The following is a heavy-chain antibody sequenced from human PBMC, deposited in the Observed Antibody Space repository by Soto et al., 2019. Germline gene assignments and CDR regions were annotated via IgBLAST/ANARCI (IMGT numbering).Heavy chain of an antibody. V-gene: IGHV3-23*03. J-gene: IGHJ6*02. D-gene: IGHD5-18*01. CDR1: GFTFSDYA. CDR3: AGGYSYGYYYYGMDV. Sequence: VGSLRLSSVASGFTFSDYAMTWVRHVPGRGLEWVSVIYYAGANTYYADSVKGRFTISRDNSKNTLYLQMNSLRAEDTAVYYCAGGYSYGYYYYGMDVWGQGTTVTVS. CDR2: IYYAGANT.